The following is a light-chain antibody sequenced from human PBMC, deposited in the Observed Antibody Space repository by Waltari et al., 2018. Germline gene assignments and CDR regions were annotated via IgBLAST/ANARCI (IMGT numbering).Light chain of an antibody. J-gene: IGKJ5*01. CDR3: QQGNSFPFT. Sequence: DIEMAQSPSFVTASVGDGVSVTCRASQGIGNWLAWYQQKPGQAPTLLIYSSSTLSSGVPSRFSGSGSGTDFTLTISSLQPEDFAIYYCQQGNSFPFTFGQGTRLEIK. V-gene: IGKV1-12*02. CDR1: QGIGNW. CDR2: SSS.